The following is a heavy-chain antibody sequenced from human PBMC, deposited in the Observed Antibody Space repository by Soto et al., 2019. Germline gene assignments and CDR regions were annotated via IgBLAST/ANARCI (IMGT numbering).Heavy chain of an antibody. CDR3: AVDHRDGYNYVYRIDFDY. Sequence: GASVKVSCKVSGYTLTELSMHWVRQAPGKGLEWMGGFDPEDGETIYAQKFQGRVTMTEDTSTDTAYMELSSLRSEDTAVYYCAVDHRDGYNYVYRIDFDYWGQGTLVTVSS. D-gene: IGHD5-12*01. V-gene: IGHV1-24*01. CDR2: FDPEDGET. J-gene: IGHJ4*02. CDR1: GYTLTELS.